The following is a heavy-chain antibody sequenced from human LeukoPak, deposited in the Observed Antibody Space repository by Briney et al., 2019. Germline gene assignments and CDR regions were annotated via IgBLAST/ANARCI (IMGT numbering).Heavy chain of an antibody. CDR3: AREPPDYDSSGYYDF. CDR1: GFTFSSYG. J-gene: IGHJ4*02. D-gene: IGHD3-22*01. Sequence: GGSLRPSCTASGFTFSSYGMHWVRQAPGKGLEWVAVIWYDGSEKYYADSVKGRFAISRDNSRNTLYLEMNSLRAEDTAVYYCAREPPDYDSSGYYDFWGQGALVTISS. CDR2: IWYDGSEK. V-gene: IGHV3-33*01.